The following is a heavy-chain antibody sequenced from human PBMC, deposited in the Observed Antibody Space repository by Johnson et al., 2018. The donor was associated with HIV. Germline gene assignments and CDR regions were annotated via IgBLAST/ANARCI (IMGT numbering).Heavy chain of an antibody. Sequence: VQLVESGGGLVQPGGSLRLSCAASGFTVSSNYMSWVRQAPGKGLEWVSVIYSGGSTYYADSVKGRFTIPRDNSKNTLYIQMNSLRDEDTAVYYCAREVDYAVNTQHLDAFDIWGQGTMVTVSS. CDR1: GFTVSSNY. D-gene: IGHD4-17*01. J-gene: IGHJ3*02. CDR2: IYSGGST. CDR3: AREVDYAVNTQHLDAFDI. V-gene: IGHV3-66*01.